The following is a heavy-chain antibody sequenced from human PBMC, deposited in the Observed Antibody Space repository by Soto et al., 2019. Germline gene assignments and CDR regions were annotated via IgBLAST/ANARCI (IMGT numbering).Heavy chain of an antibody. J-gene: IGHJ4*02. D-gene: IGHD2-15*01. CDR2: IYYSGST. V-gene: IGHV4-31*03. Sequence: SETLSLTCTVSGGSISSGGYYWSWIRQHPGKGLEWIGYIYYSGSTYYNPSLKSRVTISVDTSKNQFSLKLSSVTAADTAVYYCARGYCSGGSCYLALYYFDYWGQGTLVTVSS. CDR1: GGSISSGGYY. CDR3: ARGYCSGGSCYLALYYFDY.